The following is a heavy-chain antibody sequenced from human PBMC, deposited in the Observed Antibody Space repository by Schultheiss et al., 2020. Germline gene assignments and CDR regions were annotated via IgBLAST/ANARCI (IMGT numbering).Heavy chain of an antibody. CDR1: GYTLTELS. J-gene: IGHJ5*02. V-gene: IGHV7-4-1*01. Sequence: ASVKVSCKVSGYTLTELSMHWVRQAPGKGLEWMGWINTNTGNPTYAQGFTGRFVFSLDTSVSTAYLQICSLKAEDTAVYYCASGGIAGNWFDPWGQGTLVTVSS. CDR3: ASGGIAGNWFDP. CDR2: INTNTGNP. D-gene: IGHD6-13*01.